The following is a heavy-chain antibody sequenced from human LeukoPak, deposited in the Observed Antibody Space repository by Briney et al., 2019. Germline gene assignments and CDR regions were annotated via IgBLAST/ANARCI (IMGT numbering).Heavy chain of an antibody. J-gene: IGHJ4*02. CDR1: GGSISSGGFY. CDR2: IYYSGST. Sequence: SETLSFTCTVSGGSISSGGFYWNWIRQHPGKGLEWIGYIYYSGSTYYNPSLKSRVTISVDTSKNQFSLRLTSVTAADTAVYYCARWQQQLVGKGFDYWGQGTLVTVSS. D-gene: IGHD6-13*01. CDR3: ARWQQQLVGKGFDY. V-gene: IGHV4-31*03.